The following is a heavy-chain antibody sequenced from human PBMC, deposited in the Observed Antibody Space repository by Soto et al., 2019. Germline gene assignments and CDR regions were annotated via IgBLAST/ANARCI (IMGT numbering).Heavy chain of an antibody. J-gene: IGHJ4*02. D-gene: IGHD1-26*01. CDR1: GGSIISDY. Sequence: TWETLSLTCTVSGGSIISDYWSWIRQPPGNGLEWIGYISYSGSTNYNPSLKSLVTISVDTSKNQFSLKLFSVTAADTAVYYCARVLSGSSLFDYWGQGTLVTVSS. CDR3: ARVLSGSSLFDY. CDR2: ISYSGST. V-gene: IGHV4-59*01.